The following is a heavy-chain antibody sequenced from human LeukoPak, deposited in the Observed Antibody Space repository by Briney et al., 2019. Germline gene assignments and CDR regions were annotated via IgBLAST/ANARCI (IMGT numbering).Heavy chain of an antibody. CDR3: ARSALRLVLFGAFDI. CDR1: GYSFTTYW. D-gene: IGHD6-19*01. CDR2: IYPGDSDT. Sequence: GESLKISCKGSGYSFTTYWIGWVRQMPGKGLEWMGIIYPGDSDTRYSPSFQGQVTISADKSISTAYLQWSSLKASDTAMYYCARSALRLVLFGAFDIWGQGTMVTVSS. J-gene: IGHJ3*02. V-gene: IGHV5-51*01.